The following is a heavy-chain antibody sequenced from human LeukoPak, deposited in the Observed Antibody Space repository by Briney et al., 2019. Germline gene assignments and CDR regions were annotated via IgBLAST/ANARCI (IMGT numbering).Heavy chain of an antibody. J-gene: IGHJ4*02. D-gene: IGHD2-2*01. CDR1: GYTFTGYY. CDR3: AREGPAATDYFDY. Sequence: GASVKVSCKASGYTFTGYYVHWVRQAPGQGLDWMGWINPNRGGTNYAQKFQGRVTMTRDTSISTAYMELSRLRSDDTAVYYCAREGPAATDYFDYWGQGTLVTVSS. CDR2: INPNRGGT. V-gene: IGHV1-2*02.